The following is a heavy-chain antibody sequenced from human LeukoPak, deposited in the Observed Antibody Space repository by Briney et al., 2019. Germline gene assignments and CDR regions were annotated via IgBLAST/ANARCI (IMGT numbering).Heavy chain of an antibody. D-gene: IGHD3-22*01. CDR1: GGSISSYY. V-gene: IGHV4-59*12. CDR2: IYYSGST. J-gene: IGHJ5*02. CDR3: ARSYYYDSSGYYYGGWFDP. Sequence: SETPSLTCTVSGGSISSYYWSWIRHPPGKGLGWMGYIYYSGSTNYNPSLKSRVTISVDTSKNQFSLKLSSVTAADTDVYYCARSYYYDSSGYYYGGWFDPWGQGTLVTVSS.